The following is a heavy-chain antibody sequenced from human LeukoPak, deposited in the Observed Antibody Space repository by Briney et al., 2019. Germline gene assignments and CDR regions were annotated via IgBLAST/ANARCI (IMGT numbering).Heavy chain of an antibody. Sequence: SETLSLTCAVYGGSFSGYYWSWIRQPPGKGLEWIGEINHSGSTNYNPSLKSRVTISVDTSKNQFSLKLSSVTAADTAVYYCARDGSPTTVRGCSSTSCYVGYDYWGQRTLVTVSS. CDR1: GGSFSGYY. CDR2: INHSGST. J-gene: IGHJ4*02. D-gene: IGHD2-2*01. CDR3: ARDGSPTTVRGCSSTSCYVGYDY. V-gene: IGHV4-34*01.